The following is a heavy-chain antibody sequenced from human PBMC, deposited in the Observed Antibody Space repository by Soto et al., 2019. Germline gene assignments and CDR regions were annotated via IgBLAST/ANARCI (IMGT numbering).Heavy chain of an antibody. CDR3: ARDPVHTSSNPLVP. Sequence: QVQLVQSGAEVKKPGASLRVSCKASGYIFTDYYVHWVRQAPGQELEWLGWINPSNGVTYYAQNFRDRVTMTRDTSISTAYMDLTRLTSDDTAVYFCARDPVHTSSNPLVPWGQGTLVAVSS. V-gene: IGHV1-2*02. CDR2: INPSNGVT. D-gene: IGHD6-13*01. CDR1: GYIFTDYY. J-gene: IGHJ5*02.